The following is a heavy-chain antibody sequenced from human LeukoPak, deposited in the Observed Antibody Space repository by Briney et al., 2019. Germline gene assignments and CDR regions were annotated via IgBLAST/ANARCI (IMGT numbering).Heavy chain of an antibody. J-gene: IGHJ6*04. D-gene: IGHD3-10*01. CDR3: AGHLLSGNYYFYHMDV. V-gene: IGHV4-59*08. Sequence: PSETLSLTCSVSGGSISNYYWGWIRQPAEKGVEWIGAMYYSGGSTYNPSLKTRVTISVDTSKNQFSLRLTSVTAADTAVYYCAGHLLSGNYYFYHMDVWGRGTTVTVSS. CDR1: GGSISNYY. CDR2: MYYSGGS.